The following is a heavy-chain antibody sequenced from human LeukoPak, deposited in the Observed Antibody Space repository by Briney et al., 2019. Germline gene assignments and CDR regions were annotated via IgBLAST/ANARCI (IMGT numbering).Heavy chain of an antibody. CDR3: ARAGYCSSTSCSTPLID. J-gene: IGHJ4*02. CDR1: GGSFSGYY. CDR2: INHSGST. V-gene: IGHV4-34*01. D-gene: IGHD2-2*01. Sequence: SETLSLTCAVYGGSFSGYYWSWIRQPPGKGLEWIGEINHSGSTDYNPSLKSRVTISVDTSKNQFSLKLSSVTAADTAVYYCARAGYCSSTSCSTPLIDWGQGTLVTVSS.